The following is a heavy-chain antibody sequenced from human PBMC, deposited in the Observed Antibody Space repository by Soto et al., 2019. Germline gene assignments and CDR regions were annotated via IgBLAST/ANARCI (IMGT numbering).Heavy chain of an antibody. V-gene: IGHV3-21*04. CDR1: GFTFSSYS. Sequence: GGSLRLSCAASGFTFSSYSMNWVRQAPGKGLEWVSSISGDGNYKYYARSVRGRFTISRDNAKNSLYLHMNSLYAEDTAVYYCARVGGSYYSQHFDYWGQGTLVTVSS. J-gene: IGHJ4*02. D-gene: IGHD1-26*01. CDR2: ISGDGNYK. CDR3: ARVGGSYYSQHFDY.